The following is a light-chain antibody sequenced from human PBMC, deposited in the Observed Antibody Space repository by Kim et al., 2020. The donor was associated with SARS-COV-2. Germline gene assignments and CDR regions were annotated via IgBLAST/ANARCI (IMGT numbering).Light chain of an antibody. Sequence: EIVLTQSPATLSLSPGERATLSCRASQSVGIHLAWYQQRPGQAPRLLIYTPSNRATGIPARFSGSGSGTDFTLTISSLEPEDFAVYYWQQRSSWPRTFGQGTKLEI. J-gene: IGKJ2*01. CDR1: QSVGIH. CDR2: TPS. CDR3: QQRSSWPRT. V-gene: IGKV3-11*01.